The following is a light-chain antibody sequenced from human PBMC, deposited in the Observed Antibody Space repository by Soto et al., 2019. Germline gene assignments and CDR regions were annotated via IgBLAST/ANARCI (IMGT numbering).Light chain of an antibody. CDR1: SSDVGSYNL. CDR3: CSYAGSSTYV. J-gene: IGLJ1*01. Sequence: QSVLTQPASVSGSPGQSITISCTGTSSDVGSYNLVSWYQQHPGKAPKVMIYEVSKRPSGVPNRFSGSKSGYTASLTISGFQAEDEADYYCCSYAGSSTYVFGTGTKVTVL. CDR2: EVS. V-gene: IGLV2-23*02.